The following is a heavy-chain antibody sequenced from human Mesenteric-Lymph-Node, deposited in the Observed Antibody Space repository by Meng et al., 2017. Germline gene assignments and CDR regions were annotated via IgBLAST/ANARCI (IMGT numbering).Heavy chain of an antibody. CDR2: IYYSGST. Sequence: SETLSLTCAVYGGSFSGYYWGWIRQPPGKGLEWIGSIYYSGSTYYNPSLKSRVTISVDTSKNQFSLKLSSVTAADTAVYYCAICGGYYYGSGSVGMDVWGQGTTVTVSS. D-gene: IGHD3-10*01. J-gene: IGHJ6*02. CDR1: GGSFSGYY. V-gene: IGHV4-34*01. CDR3: AICGGYYYGSGSVGMDV.